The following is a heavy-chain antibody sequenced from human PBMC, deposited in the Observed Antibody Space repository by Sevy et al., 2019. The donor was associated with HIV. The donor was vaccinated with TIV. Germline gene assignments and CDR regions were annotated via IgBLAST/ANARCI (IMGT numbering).Heavy chain of an antibody. CDR1: GGSISSGGYS. V-gene: IGHV4-30-2*01. CDR3: ARAAASVTTVTHFDY. J-gene: IGHJ4*02. Sequence: SETLSLTCAVSGGSISSGGYSWSWIRQPPGKGLEWIGYIYHSGTTYYNPSLKSRVTISVDRSKNQFSLKLSSVTAADTAVYYCARAAASVTTVTHFDYWGQGTLVTVSS. CDR2: IYHSGTT. D-gene: IGHD4-17*01.